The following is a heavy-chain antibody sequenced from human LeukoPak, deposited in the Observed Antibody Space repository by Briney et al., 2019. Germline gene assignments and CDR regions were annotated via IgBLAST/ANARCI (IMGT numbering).Heavy chain of an antibody. CDR3: ARSVPTVVTPFDY. Sequence: PSETLSLTCAVYGGSFSGYYWSWIRQPPGKGLEWIGEINHSRSTNYNPSLKSRVTISVDTSKNQFSLKLSSVTAADTAVYYCARSVPTVVTPFDYWGQGTLVTVSS. CDR1: GGSFSGYY. V-gene: IGHV4-34*01. J-gene: IGHJ4*02. CDR2: INHSRST. D-gene: IGHD4-23*01.